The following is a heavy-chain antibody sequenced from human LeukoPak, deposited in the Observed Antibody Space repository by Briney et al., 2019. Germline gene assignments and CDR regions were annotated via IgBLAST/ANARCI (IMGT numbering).Heavy chain of an antibody. Sequence: GGSLRPSCAASGFTFSSYAMSWVRQAPGKGLEWVSAISGSGGSTYYADSAKGRFTISRDNSKNTLYLQMNSLRAEDTAVYYCAKGRFLEWFFDYWGQGTLVTVSS. CDR2: ISGSGGST. CDR1: GFTFSSYA. D-gene: IGHD3-3*01. V-gene: IGHV3-23*01. J-gene: IGHJ4*02. CDR3: AKGRFLEWFFDY.